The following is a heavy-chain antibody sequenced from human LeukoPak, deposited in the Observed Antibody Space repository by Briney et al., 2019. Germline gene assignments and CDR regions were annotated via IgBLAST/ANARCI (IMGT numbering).Heavy chain of an antibody. CDR3: ERAQKELVYYYDCRGYCPSDC. CDR1: GYTFTGYA. CDR2: INTNTGNP. Sequence: ASVRLSCKASGYTFTGYAMNWVRQAPGQGLEWMGWINTNTGNPTYAQGFTGRFVFSLDTSVSTAYLQISSLEAEDTALYYCERAQKELVYYYDCRGYCPSDCWGQGTLVTVCS. J-gene: IGHJ4*02. D-gene: IGHD3-22*01. V-gene: IGHV7-4-1*02.